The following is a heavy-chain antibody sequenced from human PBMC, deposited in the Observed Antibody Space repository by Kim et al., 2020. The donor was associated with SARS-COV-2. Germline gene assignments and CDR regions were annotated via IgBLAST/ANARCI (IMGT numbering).Heavy chain of an antibody. J-gene: IGHJ4*02. CDR2: IHSSGGT. Sequence: SETLSLTCDVSVGSVSGYFWSWIRQPPGKGLQWIAYIHSSGGTDCNPSLKSRLTVSVDTSRNQFSLKLSSVTAADTAIYYCARYGSRANLDFWGQGTLVT. CDR1: VGSVSGYF. D-gene: IGHD3-10*01. V-gene: IGHV4-59*02. CDR3: ARYGSRANLDF.